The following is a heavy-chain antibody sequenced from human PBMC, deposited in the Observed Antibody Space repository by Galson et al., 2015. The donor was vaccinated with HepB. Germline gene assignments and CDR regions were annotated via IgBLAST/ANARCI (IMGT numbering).Heavy chain of an antibody. CDR2: INTNTGNP. V-gene: IGHV7-4-1*02. J-gene: IGHJ3*01. CDR1: GYTFTSYT. Sequence: SVKVSCKASGYTFTSYTMNWVRQAPGQGLEWMGLINTNTGNPTCAQDFTGRFVFSLDTSVGTAYLQISSLKAEDTAVYYCARESRNGVDFWGQGTMVTVSS. CDR3: ARESRNGVDF. D-gene: IGHD2-8*01.